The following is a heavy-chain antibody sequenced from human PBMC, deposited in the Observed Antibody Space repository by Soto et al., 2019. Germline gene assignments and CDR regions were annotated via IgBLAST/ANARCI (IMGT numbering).Heavy chain of an antibody. CDR3: AKPSMVRGVVQFYFDY. Sequence: QVQLVESGGGVVQPGRSLRLSCAASGFTFSSYAMHWVRQAPGKGLEWVAIISYDASNKYYADSVKGRFTISRDNSKNTLYLQMNSLRAEDTAVYYCAKPSMVRGVVQFYFDYWGQGTLVTVSS. CDR1: GFTFSSYA. J-gene: IGHJ4*02. D-gene: IGHD3-10*01. CDR2: ISYDASNK. V-gene: IGHV3-30-3*02.